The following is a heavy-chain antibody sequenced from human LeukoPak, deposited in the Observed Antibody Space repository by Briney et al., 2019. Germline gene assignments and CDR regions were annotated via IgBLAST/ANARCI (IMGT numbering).Heavy chain of an antibody. J-gene: IGHJ4*02. Sequence: GGSLRLSCAASGFTFSAYTMNWVRHAAGRGLEGVSSIKASDNYIYYAASVAGRFTISTDAAKNSLYLQMDSLRAEDTATYYCARSRSMSKNDKNLRYWGQGTLVTVSS. CDR3: ARSRSMSKNDKNLRY. CDR2: IKASDNYI. CDR1: GFTFSAYT. D-gene: IGHD1-26*01. V-gene: IGHV3-21*01.